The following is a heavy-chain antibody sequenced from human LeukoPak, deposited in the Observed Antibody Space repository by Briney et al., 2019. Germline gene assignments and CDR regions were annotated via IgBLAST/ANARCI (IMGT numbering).Heavy chain of an antibody. D-gene: IGHD4-17*01. Sequence: RASVKVSCKASGYTFTGYYMHWVRRAPGQGLEWMGRINPNSGGTNYAQKFQSRVTMTRDTSISTAYMELSRLRSDDTAVYYCARDELTYGDLDYWGQGTLVTVSS. CDR1: GYTFTGYY. CDR2: INPNSGGT. CDR3: ARDELTYGDLDY. V-gene: IGHV1-2*06. J-gene: IGHJ4*02.